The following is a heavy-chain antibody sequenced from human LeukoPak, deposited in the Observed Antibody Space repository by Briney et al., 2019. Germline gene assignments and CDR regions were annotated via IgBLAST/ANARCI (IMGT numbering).Heavy chain of an antibody. CDR1: GFTFSRYE. V-gene: IGHV3-48*03. CDR2: ISGSGDTI. J-gene: IGHJ5*02. D-gene: IGHD2-15*01. Sequence: GGSLRLSCATSGFTFSRYEMNWDRQAPGKGPEWVSYISGSGDTIYYADSVKGRFTISRDNAKNSLYLQMNSLRAEDTAVYYCASLGYCSGGGCYSDNWFDPWGQGTLVTVSS. CDR3: ASLGYCSGGGCYSDNWFDP.